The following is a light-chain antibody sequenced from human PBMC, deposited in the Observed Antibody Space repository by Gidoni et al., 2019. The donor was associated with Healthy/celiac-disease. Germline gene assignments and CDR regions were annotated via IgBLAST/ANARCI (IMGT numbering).Light chain of an antibody. V-gene: IGKV3-11*01. CDR3: QQRSNWLT. Sequence: PATLYLSPGERATLSCMASQSVSSYLAWYQQKTGQAPRLLIYDASNRATGITARFSGSGSGTDFTLTISSLEPEDFAVYYCQQRSNWLTFGGGTKVEIK. CDR1: QSVSSY. J-gene: IGKJ4*01. CDR2: DAS.